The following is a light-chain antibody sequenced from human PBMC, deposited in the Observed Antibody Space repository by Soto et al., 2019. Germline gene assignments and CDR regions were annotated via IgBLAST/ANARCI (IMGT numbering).Light chain of an antibody. V-gene: IGKV3-20*01. J-gene: IGKJ2*01. Sequence: EIVLTQFPGTLSLSPGERATLSCRASQTITSGQLGWYQQKPGQAPRLLIYLISSRATGIPDRFSGSGSGTDFTLTISGLGPEDFAIYYCQHAGSSFGQGTKVEI. CDR1: QTITSGQ. CDR3: QHAGSS. CDR2: LIS.